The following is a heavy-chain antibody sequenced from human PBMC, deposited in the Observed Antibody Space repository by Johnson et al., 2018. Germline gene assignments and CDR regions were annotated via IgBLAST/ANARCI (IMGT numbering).Heavy chain of an antibody. D-gene: IGHD3-22*01. V-gene: IGHV3-15*07. Sequence: VQLVQSGGGLVKPGGSLRLSCAASGFSHLWMNWVRQAPGKGLEWVGVIKSKAQGGTADYAAPVKGRFTISRDNAKNSLYLQMNILRAEDTAVYYCARQNYYDSSGYYSDAFDMWGQGTMVTVSS. CDR3: ARQNYYDSSGYYSDAFDM. CDR2: IKSKAQGGTA. CDR1: GFSHLW. J-gene: IGHJ3*02.